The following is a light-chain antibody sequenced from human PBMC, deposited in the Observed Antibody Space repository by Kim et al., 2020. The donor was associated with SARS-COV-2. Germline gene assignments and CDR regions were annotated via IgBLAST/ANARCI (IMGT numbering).Light chain of an antibody. V-gene: IGLV3-1*01. Sequence: SYELTQPPSVSVSPGQTASITCSGDKLGDKYACWYQQKPGQSPVLVIYQDSKRSSGIPERFSGSNSGNTATLTISGTQAMDEADYYCQAWDSSTGVFRGGTKLTVL. J-gene: IGLJ2*01. CDR1: KLGDKY. CDR2: QDS. CDR3: QAWDSSTGV.